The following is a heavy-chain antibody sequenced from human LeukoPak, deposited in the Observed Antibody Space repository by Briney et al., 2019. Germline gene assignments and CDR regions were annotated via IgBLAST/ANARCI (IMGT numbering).Heavy chain of an antibody. D-gene: IGHD3-16*01. CDR1: GLSFSDYI. J-gene: IGHJ3*02. Sequence: GGSLRLSCAASGLSFSDYILDWVRQAPGKGLEWVGRIRRGTNSYTTEYAASVKGRFIISRDDSQNSLYLHMNSLKTEDTAVYHCTRDGGEGGNSAFDIWGQGTMVTVSS. V-gene: IGHV3-72*01. CDR2: IRRGTNSYTT. CDR3: TRDGGEGGNSAFDI.